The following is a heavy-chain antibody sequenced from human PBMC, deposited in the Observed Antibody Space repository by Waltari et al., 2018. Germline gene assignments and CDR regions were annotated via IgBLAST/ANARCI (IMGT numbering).Heavy chain of an antibody. CDR2: ISSSSSTI. CDR1: GFTFSSYS. CDR3: ARLSGSYSNYYYGMDV. V-gene: IGHV3-48*01. D-gene: IGHD1-26*01. J-gene: IGHJ6*02. Sequence: PGGSLRLSCAASGFTFSSYSMNWVRQAPGKGLEWVSYISSSSSTIYYADSVKGRFTISRDNAKNSLYLQMNSLRAEDTAVYYCARLSGSYSNYYYGMDVWGQGTTVTVSS.